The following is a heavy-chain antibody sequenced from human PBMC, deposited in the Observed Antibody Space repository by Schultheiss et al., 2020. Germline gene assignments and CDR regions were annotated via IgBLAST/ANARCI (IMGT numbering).Heavy chain of an antibody. Sequence: GVLKISCAASGFSLSNYAMSWVRQAPGKGLEWVSAISGNGGSTYYADSVKGRFTISRDNSKNTLDLQMNSLRAEDTALYYCAKKAYCTSTSCQSGAFDIWGQGATVTVSS. V-gene: IGHV3-23*01. J-gene: IGHJ3*02. CDR3: AKKAYCTSTSCQSGAFDI. CDR1: GFSLSNYA. CDR2: ISGNGGST. D-gene: IGHD2-2*01.